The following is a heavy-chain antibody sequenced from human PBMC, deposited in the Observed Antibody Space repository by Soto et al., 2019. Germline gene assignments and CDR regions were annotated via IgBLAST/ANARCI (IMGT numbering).Heavy chain of an antibody. J-gene: IGHJ6*03. CDR1: GGSISSSSYY. CDR2: TYYSGST. Sequence: SETLSLTCTVSGGSISSSSYYWGWLRQPPGKGLEWIGSTYYSGSTYYNPSLKSRVTISVDTSKNQFSLKLSSVTAADTAVYYCARSLMDPYYYYYMDVWGKGTTVTVSS. CDR3: ARSLMDPYYYYYMDV. D-gene: IGHD2-8*01. V-gene: IGHV4-39*01.